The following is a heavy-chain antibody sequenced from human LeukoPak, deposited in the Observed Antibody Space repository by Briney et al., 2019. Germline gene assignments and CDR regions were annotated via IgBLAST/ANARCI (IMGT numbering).Heavy chain of an antibody. CDR3: ARGYYFPSTDLAYWFDP. D-gene: IGHD3-22*01. J-gene: IGHJ5*02. V-gene: IGHV1-2*02. CDR1: GYTFTYYY. CDR2: INPNNGGT. Sequence: ASVKVSCKASGYTFTYYYINWVRQAPGQGLEWMGWINPNNGGTSYAQKFQGRVTMTRDTSINTAYMELSSLRSDDTAVYYCARGYYFPSTDLAYWFDPWGQGTLVTVSS.